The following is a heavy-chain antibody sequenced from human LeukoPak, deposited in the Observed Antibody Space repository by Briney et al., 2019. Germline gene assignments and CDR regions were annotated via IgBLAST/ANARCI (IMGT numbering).Heavy chain of an antibody. D-gene: IGHD2-15*01. V-gene: IGHV5-51*01. CDR3: ACRDLTSTYSLP. CDR2: MYPGDSRS. J-gene: IGHJ5*02. CDR1: GYNFTRYW. Sequence: GESLKISFQGFGYNFTRYWIGWVRQTPGKGMGWMGIMYPGDSRSRYNPSLEGQVTISVDKSISTAYLQWVSLKASDTAMYYCACRDLTSTYSLPWGKGTPVTVSS.